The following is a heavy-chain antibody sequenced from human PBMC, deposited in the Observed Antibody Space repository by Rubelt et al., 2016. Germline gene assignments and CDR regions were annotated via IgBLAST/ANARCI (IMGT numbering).Heavy chain of an antibody. D-gene: IGHD1-14*01. J-gene: IGHJ4*02. V-gene: IGHV3-7*01. Sequence: LVPPGESLRLSCEGSGFTFSSYSMDWVRQVPGKGLEWVANIKQDGSAKYYVDSVKGRFTISRDNAKNSLYLQMNSLRAEDTAVYFCASGGGNFDYWGQGTLVTVSS. CDR3: ASGGGNFDY. CDR1: GFTFSSYS. CDR2: IKQDGSAK.